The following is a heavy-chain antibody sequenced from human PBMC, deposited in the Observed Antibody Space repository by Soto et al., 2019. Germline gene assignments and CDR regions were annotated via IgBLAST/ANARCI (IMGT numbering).Heavy chain of an antibody. D-gene: IGHD5-18*01. V-gene: IGHV4-59*01. CDR3: SRATSAYSRGYGMDV. CDR1: GGSISRYY. CDR2: VYYSGTT. J-gene: IGHJ6*02. Sequence: PSETLSLTCTVSGGSISRYYWSWIRQPPGKGLEWIGYVYYSGTTNYNPSLRSRVTISVDTSNNQFSLRLSSVTAADTAVYYCSRATSAYSRGYGMDVWGQGTTVPVSS.